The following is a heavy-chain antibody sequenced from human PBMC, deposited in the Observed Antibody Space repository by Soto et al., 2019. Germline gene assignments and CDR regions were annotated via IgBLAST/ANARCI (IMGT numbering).Heavy chain of an antibody. CDR3: TTGLSEGLRLGELSFPRRQSPHYYYYGMDV. D-gene: IGHD3-16*02. Sequence: EVQLVESGGGLVKPGGSLRLSCAASGFTFSNAWMNWVRQAPGKGLEWVGRIKSKTDGGTTDYAAPVKVRFTISRDDSKNTLYLQMNSLKTEDTAVYYCTTGLSEGLRLGELSFPRRQSPHYYYYGMDVWGQGTTVTVSS. CDR1: GFTFSNAW. V-gene: IGHV3-15*07. J-gene: IGHJ6*02. CDR2: IKSKTDGGTT.